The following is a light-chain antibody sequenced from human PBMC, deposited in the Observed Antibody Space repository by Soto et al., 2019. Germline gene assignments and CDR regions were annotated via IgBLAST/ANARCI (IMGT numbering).Light chain of an antibody. Sequence: QSALTQPASVSGSPGQSITISCTGTSSDVGGYNYVSWYQQHPGKAPKLMIYDVSYQPSGVSNRFSGSKSGNTASLTISGLQAEDEADYYCTSYTSSSTLEVFGGGTKVTVL. J-gene: IGLJ2*01. CDR1: SSDVGGYNY. V-gene: IGLV2-14*01. CDR2: DVS. CDR3: TSYTSSSTLEV.